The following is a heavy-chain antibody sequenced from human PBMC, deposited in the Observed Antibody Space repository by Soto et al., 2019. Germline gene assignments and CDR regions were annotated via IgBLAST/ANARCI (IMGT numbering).Heavy chain of an antibody. CDR2: ISSFSNYM. CDR3: ARAGGYSRTSPNPRAYVMDV. Sequence: EVQLVESGGGLVKPGGSLRLSCAVSGFTFNSYSMNWVRQAPGKGLEWVSSISSFSNYMYYTDSVKGRFTISRDNARNSLSLKMNSLRAEDTAVYYCARAGGYSRTSPNPRAYVMDVWGQGTTVTVSS. CDR1: GFTFNSYS. V-gene: IGHV3-21*01. D-gene: IGHD6-13*01. J-gene: IGHJ6*02.